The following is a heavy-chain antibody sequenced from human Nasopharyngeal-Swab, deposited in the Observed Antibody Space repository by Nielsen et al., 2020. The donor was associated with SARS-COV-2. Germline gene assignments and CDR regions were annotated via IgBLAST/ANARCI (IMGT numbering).Heavy chain of an antibody. Sequence: GESLKISCGASGFTFSSYTMSWVRQAPGRGLEWVSAITGSGDATNYADSVRGRFTISRDNSKRTLYLQMNSLRAEDTAEYFCAKDGVRLNGIDVWGQGTTVTVSS. CDR2: ITGSGDAT. D-gene: IGHD3-16*01. V-gene: IGHV3-23*01. J-gene: IGHJ6*02. CDR1: GFTFSSYT. CDR3: AKDGVRLNGIDV.